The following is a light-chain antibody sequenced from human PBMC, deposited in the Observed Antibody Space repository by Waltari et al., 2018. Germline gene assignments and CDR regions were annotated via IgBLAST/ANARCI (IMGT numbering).Light chain of an antibody. CDR1: QSVLYSFYNKNY. V-gene: IGKV4-1*01. J-gene: IGKJ1*01. CDR3: HQYYTTPQT. Sequence: DIVMTQSPDSLAVSLGGWATINCKSSQSVLYSFYNKNYLAWYQQRPGQPPKLLIYCASTRESGVPDRFSGRGSETDFTLTISSLQAEDVAVYFCHQYYTTPQTFGQGTKVEIK. CDR2: CAS.